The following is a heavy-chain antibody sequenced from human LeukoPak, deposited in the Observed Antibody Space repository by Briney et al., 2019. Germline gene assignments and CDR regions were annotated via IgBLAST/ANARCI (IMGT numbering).Heavy chain of an antibody. CDR1: GYIFRGYS. CDR3: ARDNGASSGWTQKSDY. V-gene: IGHV1-2*02. D-gene: IGHD6-19*01. Sequence: ASVKVSCKASGYIFRGYSIHWVRQVSGEGPEWMGFINPSNGATTYAEKFQARVAMSADTSINTAYMELTGLTSDDTAMYYCARDNGASSGWTQKSDYWGQGTLVTVSS. J-gene: IGHJ4*02. CDR2: INPSNGAT.